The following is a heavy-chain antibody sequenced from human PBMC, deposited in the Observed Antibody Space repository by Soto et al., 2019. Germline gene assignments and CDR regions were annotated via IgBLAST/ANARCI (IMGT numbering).Heavy chain of an antibody. Sequence: PGESLKISCKGSGYSFTSYWIGWVRQMPGRGLECMGIIYPGDSDTRYSPSFQGQVTISADKSISTAYLQWSSLKASDTAMYYCATANGSGSYPGRPPKYYYAMDVWGQGTTVTVSS. V-gene: IGHV5-51*01. J-gene: IGHJ6*01. D-gene: IGHD3-10*01. CDR1: GYSFTSYW. CDR3: ATANGSGSYPGRPPKYYYAMDV. CDR2: IYPGDSDT.